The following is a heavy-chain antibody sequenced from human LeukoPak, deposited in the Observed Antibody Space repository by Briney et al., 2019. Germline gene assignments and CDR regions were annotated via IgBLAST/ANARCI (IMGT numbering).Heavy chain of an antibody. J-gene: IGHJ4*02. CDR3: ARDRLDDYGDYVPSFDY. CDR1: GFTFSNAW. Sequence: GGSLRLSCAASGFTFSNAWMSWVRQAPGKGLEWVGRIKSKTDGGTTDYAAPVKGRFTISRDDSKNTLYLQMNSLRAEDTAVYYCARDRLDDYGDYVPSFDYWGQGTLVTVSS. D-gene: IGHD4-17*01. V-gene: IGHV3-15*01. CDR2: IKSKTDGGTT.